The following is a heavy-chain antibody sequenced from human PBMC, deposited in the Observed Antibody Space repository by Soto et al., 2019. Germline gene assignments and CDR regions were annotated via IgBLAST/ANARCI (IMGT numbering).Heavy chain of an antibody. J-gene: IGHJ5*02. D-gene: IGHD3-3*01. V-gene: IGHV1-69*13. CDR2: IIPTFDTV. Sequence: ASVKVSCKASGGTFSSYGISWVRQAPGQGLEWMGRIIPTFDTVNYAQKFQGRVTITADESTTTAYMELSSLRSEDTAVYYCARESYDFWCGYKGWFDPWGQGTLVTVSS. CDR1: GGTFSSYG. CDR3: ARESYDFWCGYKGWFDP.